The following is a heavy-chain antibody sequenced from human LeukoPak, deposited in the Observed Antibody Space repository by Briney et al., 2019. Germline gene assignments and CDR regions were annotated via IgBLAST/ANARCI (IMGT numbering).Heavy chain of an antibody. Sequence: SETLSLTCTVSGYSINSGYFWGWVRQPPGKGLEWIGSIYYSGSTYYNPSLKSRVTISVDTSKNQFSLKLSSVTAADTAVYYCARQSGYSYGYVGYWGQGALVTVSS. CDR3: ARQSGYSYGYVGY. CDR2: IYYSGST. J-gene: IGHJ4*02. CDR1: GYSINSGYF. V-gene: IGHV4-38-2*02. D-gene: IGHD5-18*01.